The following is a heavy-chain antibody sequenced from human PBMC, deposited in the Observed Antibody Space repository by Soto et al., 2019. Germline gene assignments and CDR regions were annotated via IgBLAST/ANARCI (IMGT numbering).Heavy chain of an antibody. V-gene: IGHV4-59*07. J-gene: IGHJ5*02. CDR2: IYYGGSI. Sequence: SGTPDLTSSVSGGRIRISYWAGILQTQGKGLEWIGYIYYGGSINYNPSLKSRVIISVDTAKNQFSLRLSSVTAADTAVYYCTGAYYDINGYSLDPWGQGTSVTVSS. CDR1: GGRIRISY. D-gene: IGHD3-22*01. CDR3: TGAYYDINGYSLDP.